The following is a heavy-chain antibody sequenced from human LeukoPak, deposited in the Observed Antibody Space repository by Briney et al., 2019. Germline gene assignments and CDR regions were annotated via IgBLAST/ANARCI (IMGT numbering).Heavy chain of an antibody. D-gene: IGHD2-21*02. Sequence: ESLKISCKGSGYSFTSYWIGWVRQMPGKGLEWMGIIYPGDSDTRYSPSFQGQVTISADKSISAAYLQWSSLKASDTAMYYCATSYCGGDCYSYYYGMDVWGQGTTVTVSS. V-gene: IGHV5-51*01. CDR1: GYSFTSYW. CDR2: IYPGDSDT. J-gene: IGHJ6*02. CDR3: ATSYCGGDCYSYYYGMDV.